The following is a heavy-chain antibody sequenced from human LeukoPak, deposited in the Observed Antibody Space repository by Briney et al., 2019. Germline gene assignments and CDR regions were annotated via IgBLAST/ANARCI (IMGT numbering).Heavy chain of an antibody. J-gene: IGHJ6*03. V-gene: IGHV1-46*01. CDR1: GYTFTNYY. D-gene: IGHD4-17*01. Sequence: ASVKVSCKASGYTFTNYYMHWVRQAPGQGLEWMGIINPSGGSTSYAQKFQGRVTMTRDTSTSTVYMELSSLRSEDTAVYYCARESFTVTSDYYMDVWGKGTTVTVSS. CDR3: ARESFTVTSDYYMDV. CDR2: INPSGGST.